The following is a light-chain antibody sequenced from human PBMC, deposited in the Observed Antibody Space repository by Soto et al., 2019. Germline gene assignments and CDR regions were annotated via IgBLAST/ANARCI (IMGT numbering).Light chain of an antibody. J-gene: IGLJ1*01. Sequence: QSVLTQPPSASGTPGQRVTISCFGSKSNIGNNKINWYQQLPGTAPKLLIYTSNQRPSGVPDRFSGSKSGNTASLTISGLQAEDEADYFCSSYAGSYTYVFATGTKVTVL. V-gene: IGLV1-44*01. CDR3: SSYAGSYTYV. CDR2: TSN. CDR1: KSNIGNNK.